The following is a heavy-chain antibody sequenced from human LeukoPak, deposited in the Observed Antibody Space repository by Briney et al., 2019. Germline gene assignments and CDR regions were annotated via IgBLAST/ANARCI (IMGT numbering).Heavy chain of an antibody. J-gene: IGHJ4*02. CDR3: AKDRTYYYESGGD. CDR2: ISYDGSNK. CDR1: GFSLSSYG. Sequence: GGSLRLSCAVSGFSLSSYGMHWVRQAPGKGLEWVAFISYDGSNKYYADSVKGRFTISRDNSKNTLYLQMNSLRAEDTAVYYCAKDRTYYYESGGDWGQGTLVTVSS. V-gene: IGHV3-30*18. D-gene: IGHD3-22*01.